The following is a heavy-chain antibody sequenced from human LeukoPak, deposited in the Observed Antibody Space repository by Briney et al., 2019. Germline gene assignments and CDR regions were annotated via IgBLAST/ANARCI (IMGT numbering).Heavy chain of an antibody. CDR1: GGSISSGSYY. V-gene: IGHV4-61*02. J-gene: IGHJ6*03. D-gene: IGHD2-2*01. Sequence: PSETLSLTCTVSGGSISSGSYYWGWLRQPAGKGLEWIGRIYTSGSTNYNPSLNSRVTISVDTSKNQFSLKLSSVTAADTAVYYCARAPAAPLDYYYYYMDGWGKGTTVTVSS. CDR2: IYTSGST. CDR3: ARAPAAPLDYYYYYMDG.